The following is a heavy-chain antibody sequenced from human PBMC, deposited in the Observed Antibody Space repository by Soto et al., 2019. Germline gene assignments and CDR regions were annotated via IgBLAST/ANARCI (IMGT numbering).Heavy chain of an antibody. CDR1: GFTFTSFA. CDR3: AAERGYYDFWSGYYTGGLVDS. Sequence: GASVKVSSKASGFTFTSFAVQWVRQARGQRREWIGWIVVGSGNTNYAQKFQERVTITRDMSTSTAYMELSSLRSEDTAVYYCAAERGYYDFWSGYYTGGLVDSWG. D-gene: IGHD3-3*01. V-gene: IGHV1-58*01. J-gene: IGHJ5*01. CDR2: IVVGSGNT.